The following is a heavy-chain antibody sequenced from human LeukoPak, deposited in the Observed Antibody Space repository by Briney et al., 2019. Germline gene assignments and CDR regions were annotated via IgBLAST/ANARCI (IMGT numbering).Heavy chain of an antibody. V-gene: IGHV4-34*01. Sequence: KTSETLSLTCAVYGGSFSGYYWSWIRQPPGKGLEWIGEINHSGSTNYNPSLKSRVTISVDTSKNQFSLKLSSVTAADTAVYYCARVLSGSYSWFDPWGQGTLVTVSS. CDR2: INHSGST. J-gene: IGHJ5*02. CDR3: ARVLSGSYSWFDP. CDR1: GGSFSGYY. D-gene: IGHD1-26*01.